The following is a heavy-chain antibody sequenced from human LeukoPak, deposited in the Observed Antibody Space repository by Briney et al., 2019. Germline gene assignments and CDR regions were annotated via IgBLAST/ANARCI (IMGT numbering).Heavy chain of an antibody. D-gene: IGHD4-23*01. Sequence: SETLSLTCTVSGGSIRSYYWSWIRQPPGKGLEWIGYIYYSGSTNYNPSLKSRVTISVDTSKNQFSLKLSSVTAADTAVYYCARVYGGNSQGAFDIWGQGTMVTVSS. CDR1: GGSIRSYY. J-gene: IGHJ3*02. V-gene: IGHV4-59*01. CDR2: IYYSGST. CDR3: ARVYGGNSQGAFDI.